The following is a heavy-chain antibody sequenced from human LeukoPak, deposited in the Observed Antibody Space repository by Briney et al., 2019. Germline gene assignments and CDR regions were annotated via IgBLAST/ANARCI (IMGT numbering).Heavy chain of an antibody. CDR1: GYTFISYD. CDR3: ARGPGGRSGYYPLEDYYYYYYMDV. CDR2: MNPNSGNT. Sequence: ASVKVSCKASGYTFISYDINWVRQATGQGLEWMGWMNPNSGNTGYAQKFQGRVTMTRNTSISTAYMELRSLRSDDTAVYYCARGPGGRSGYYPLEDYYYYYYMDVWGKGTTVTVSS. D-gene: IGHD3-22*01. V-gene: IGHV1-8*01. J-gene: IGHJ6*03.